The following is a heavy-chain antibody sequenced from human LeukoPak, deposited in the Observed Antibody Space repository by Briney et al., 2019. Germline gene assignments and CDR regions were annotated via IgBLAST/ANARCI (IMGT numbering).Heavy chain of an antibody. J-gene: IGHJ4*02. Sequence: PGGSLRLSCAVSGFSYSSYAMSWVRQAPGKGLEGVSTISGSGDTYYVDSVKGRFTISRDNSKNTLYLLMNSLRAEDTAVYYCAKEGGYNYGYLDSWGQGTLVTVSS. CDR1: GFSYSSYA. CDR2: ISGSGDT. V-gene: IGHV3-23*01. D-gene: IGHD5-18*01. CDR3: AKEGGYNYGYLDS.